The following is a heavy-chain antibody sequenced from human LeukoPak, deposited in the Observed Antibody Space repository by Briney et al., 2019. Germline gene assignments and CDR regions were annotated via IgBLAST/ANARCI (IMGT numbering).Heavy chain of an antibody. CDR3: ARDSSSLYEGYFQH. D-gene: IGHD6-13*01. Sequence: ASVKVSCKASGYTFTSYGISWVRQAPGQGLEWMGWISAYNGNTNYAQKLQGRVTMTTDTSTSTAYMELRSLRSDDTAVYYCARDSSSLYEGYFQHWGQGTLVTVSS. CDR1: GYTFTSYG. V-gene: IGHV1-18*01. J-gene: IGHJ1*01. CDR2: ISAYNGNT.